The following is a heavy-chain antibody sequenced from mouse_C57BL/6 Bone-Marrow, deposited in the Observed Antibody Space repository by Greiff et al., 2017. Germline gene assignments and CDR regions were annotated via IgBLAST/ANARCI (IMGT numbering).Heavy chain of an antibody. CDR3: TRETTVVDWYFDV. CDR2: IDPETGGT. Sequence: QVQLQQSGAELVRPGASVTLSCKASGYTFTDYEMHRVKQTPVHGLEWIGAIDPETGGTAYNQKFKGKAILTADKSSSTAYMELRSLTSEDSAVYYCTRETTVVDWYFDVWGTGTTVTVSS. CDR1: GYTFTDYE. V-gene: IGHV1-15*01. J-gene: IGHJ1*03. D-gene: IGHD1-1*01.